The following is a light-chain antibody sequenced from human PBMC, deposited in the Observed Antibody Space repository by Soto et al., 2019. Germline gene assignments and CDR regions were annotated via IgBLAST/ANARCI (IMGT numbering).Light chain of an antibody. CDR1: NMGRKS. CDR2: DDS. J-gene: IGLJ1*01. CDR3: PVCDSSSDHYV. V-gene: IGLV3-21*02. Sequence: SYELTQQPSVSVAPGQTARITCGGNNMGRKSVHWYQQKSGQAPVLVVYDDSDRPSGIPERFSGSNSGNTATLTISRVEAGDGANYYCPVCDSSSDHYVFGNGTKLTV.